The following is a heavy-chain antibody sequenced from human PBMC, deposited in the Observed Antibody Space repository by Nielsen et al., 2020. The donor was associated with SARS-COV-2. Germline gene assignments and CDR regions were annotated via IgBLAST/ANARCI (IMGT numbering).Heavy chain of an antibody. CDR2: ISSSNSTI. CDR3: ARDMGGYSYGPGFDP. Sequence: GESLKISCAASGFTFSSYEMNWVRQAPGKGLEWVSYISSSNSTIYYADSVKGRFTISRDNAKNSLYLQMNSLRDEDTAVYYCARDMGGYSYGPGFDPWGQGTLVTVSS. J-gene: IGHJ5*02. CDR1: GFTFSSYE. D-gene: IGHD5-18*01. V-gene: IGHV3-48*02.